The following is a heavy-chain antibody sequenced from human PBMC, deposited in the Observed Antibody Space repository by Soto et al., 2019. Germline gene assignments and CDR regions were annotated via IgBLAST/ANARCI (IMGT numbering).Heavy chain of an antibody. D-gene: IGHD3-22*01. CDR1: GGTFSSYA. CDR3: ARVTSGYYDSSGYYFDY. J-gene: IGHJ4*02. CDR2: IIPIFGTA. Sequence: SVKVSCKASGGTFSSYAISWVRQAPGQGLEWMGGIIPIFGTANYAQKFQGRVTITADESTSTAYMELSSLRSEDTAVYYCARVTSGYYDSSGYYFDYWGQGTLVTVSS. V-gene: IGHV1-69*13.